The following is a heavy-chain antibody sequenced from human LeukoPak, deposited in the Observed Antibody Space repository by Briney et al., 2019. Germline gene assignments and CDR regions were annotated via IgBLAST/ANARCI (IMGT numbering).Heavy chain of an antibody. J-gene: IGHJ4*02. CDR1: GGSISSYY. V-gene: IGHV3-23*01. Sequence: ETLSLTCTVSGGSISSYYWSWVRQAPGKGLEWVSAISGSGGSTYYADSVKGRFTISRDNSKNTLYLQMNSLRAEDTAVYYCAKDREHSSGWYSTRPEIDYWGQGTLVTVSS. D-gene: IGHD6-19*01. CDR3: AKDREHSSGWYSTRPEIDY. CDR2: ISGSGGST.